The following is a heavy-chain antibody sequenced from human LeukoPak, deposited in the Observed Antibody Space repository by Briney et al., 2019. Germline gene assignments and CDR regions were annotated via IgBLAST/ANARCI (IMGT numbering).Heavy chain of an antibody. D-gene: IGHD3-16*02. CDR1: GYTFTGYY. CDR3: ARLSTPNLYYFDY. Sequence: ASVKVSCKASGYTFTGYYMHWVRQAPGQGLEWMGWINPNSGVTYYAQKFQGRVSMTRDTSISTAYMEVSRLRSDDSASYYCARLSTPNLYYFDYWGQGTLVTVSS. J-gene: IGHJ4*02. V-gene: IGHV1-2*02. CDR2: INPNSGVT.